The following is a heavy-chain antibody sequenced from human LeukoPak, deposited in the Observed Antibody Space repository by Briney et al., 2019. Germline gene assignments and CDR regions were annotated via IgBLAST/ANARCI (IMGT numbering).Heavy chain of an antibody. CDR1: GYTFSDYY. Sequence: ASVKLSCKASGYTFSDYYMHWVRQAPGQGLEWMGLISPSSGGTDYAQNFQGRFTMTRDTSISTAYMELSSLRSDDTAVYYCARGGGGNSHWGRGTLVTVSS. CDR3: ARGGGGNSH. J-gene: IGHJ4*02. CDR2: ISPSSGGT. V-gene: IGHV1-2*02. D-gene: IGHD4-23*01.